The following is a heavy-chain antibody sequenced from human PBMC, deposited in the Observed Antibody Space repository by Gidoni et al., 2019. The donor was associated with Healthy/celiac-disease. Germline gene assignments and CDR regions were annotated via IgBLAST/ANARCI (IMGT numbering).Heavy chain of an antibody. J-gene: IGHJ5*02. CDR1: GYTFTSYG. CDR2: LSAYNGNT. D-gene: IGHD1-26*01. V-gene: IGHV1-18*04. Sequence: QVQLVPSGAEVKKPGASVKVSCKASGYTFTSYGISWVRQAPGQGLAWKGWLSAYNGNTNYAQKLQGRVTMTTDTSTSTAYMERRSLISDDTAVYYCARAVSGGGAFDPWGQGTLVTVSS. CDR3: ARAVSGGGAFDP.